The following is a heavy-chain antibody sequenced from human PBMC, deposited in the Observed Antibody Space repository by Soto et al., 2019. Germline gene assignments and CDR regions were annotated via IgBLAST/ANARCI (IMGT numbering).Heavy chain of an antibody. J-gene: IGHJ5*02. Sequence: PSETLSLTCTVSGGSISSSSYYWGWIRQPPGKGLDWFGSIYYSGSTYYNPSLKSRVTISVDTSKNHFSLKLSSVTAADTAVYYCASSRVELRSRGFDPWGQGTLVTVSS. D-gene: IGHD1-7*01. CDR1: GGSISSSSYY. CDR3: ASSRVELRSRGFDP. V-gene: IGHV4-39*01. CDR2: IYYSGST.